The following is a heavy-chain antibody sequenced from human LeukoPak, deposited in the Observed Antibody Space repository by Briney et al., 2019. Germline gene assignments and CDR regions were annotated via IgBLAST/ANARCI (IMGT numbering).Heavy chain of an antibody. D-gene: IGHD4-17*01. CDR1: GYTFTGYY. CDR3: ARDSGRDYGDYRLGWFDP. V-gene: IGHV1-2*02. J-gene: IGHJ5*02. CDR2: INPNSGGT. Sequence: ASLKVSCKASGYTFTGYYMHWVRQAPGQGLEWMGWINPNSGGTNYAQKFQGRVTMTRDTSISTAYMELSRLRSDDTAVYYCARDSGRDYGDYRLGWFDPWGQGTLVTVSS.